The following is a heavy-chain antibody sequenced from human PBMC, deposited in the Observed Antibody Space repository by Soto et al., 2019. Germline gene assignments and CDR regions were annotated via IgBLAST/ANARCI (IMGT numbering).Heavy chain of an antibody. Sequence: QVQLQESGPGLVKPSQTLSLTCTVSGGSISSGGYYWSWIRQHPGKGLEWIGYIYYSGSTYYNPSLKSRVTISVDTSKNQFALKLSSVTASGTAVYYCATGGRIAACPRALDIWGQRPMVTLSS. D-gene: IGHD6-6*01. V-gene: IGHV4-31*03. J-gene: IGHJ3*02. CDR3: ATGGRIAACPRALDI. CDR1: GGSISSGGYY. CDR2: IYYSGST.